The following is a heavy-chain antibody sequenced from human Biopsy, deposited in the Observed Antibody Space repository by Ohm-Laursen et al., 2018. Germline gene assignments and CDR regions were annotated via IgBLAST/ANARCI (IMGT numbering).Heavy chain of an antibody. CDR2: IVPVLGHL. V-gene: IGHV1-69*04. CDR1: GGPSSNYA. J-gene: IGHJ4*02. Sequence: SVKVSCKASGGPSSNYAFSWVRQAPGQGLEWVGRIVPVLGHLNYAQRFQGRVSITADKSTSYVYMELSRLTSGDTAVYYCAADADGYYTEFDYWGPGTLVTVSS. D-gene: IGHD3-3*01. CDR3: AADADGYYTEFDY.